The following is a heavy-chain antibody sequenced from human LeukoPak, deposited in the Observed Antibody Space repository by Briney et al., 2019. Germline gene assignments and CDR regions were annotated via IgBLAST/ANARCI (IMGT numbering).Heavy chain of an antibody. CDR3: ARDLPSIATRPSWFDP. CDR2: ISSSSTYI. J-gene: IGHJ5*02. Sequence: GGSLRLSCAASGFTLSSYSMNWVRQAPGKGLEWVSSISSSSTYIFYADSVKGRLTISRDNAKNSLYLQMNSLSAEDTAVYYCARDLPSIATRPSWFDPWGQGTLVTVSS. CDR1: GFTLSSYS. V-gene: IGHV3-21*01. D-gene: IGHD6-6*01.